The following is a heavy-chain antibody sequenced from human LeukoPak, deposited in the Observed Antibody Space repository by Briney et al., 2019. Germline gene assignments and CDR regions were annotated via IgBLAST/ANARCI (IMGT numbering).Heavy chain of an antibody. CDR3: ASGELLWFGEPDY. V-gene: IGHV3-30*02. CDR2: IRYDGTNR. Sequence: TGGSLRLSCTASGFTLSNYVMHWVRQAPGKGLEWVAFIRYDGTNRYYADSVKGRFTISRDNSKNTLYLQMNSLRAEDTAVYYCASGELLWFGEPDYWGQGTLVTVSS. CDR1: GFTLSNYV. J-gene: IGHJ4*02. D-gene: IGHD3-10*01.